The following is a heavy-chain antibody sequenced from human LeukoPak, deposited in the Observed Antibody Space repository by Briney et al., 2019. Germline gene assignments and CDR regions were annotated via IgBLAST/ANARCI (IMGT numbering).Heavy chain of an antibody. V-gene: IGHV3-7*01. CDR1: GFTFSSYW. CDR3: ARDSNNYYYYMDV. Sequence: GGSLRLSCAASGFTFSSYWMSWVRQAPGKGLEWVANIKQDGSEKYYVDSVKGRFTISRDNAKNSLYLQMNSLRAEDTAVFYCARDSNNYYYYMDVWGKGTTVTVSS. J-gene: IGHJ6*03. CDR2: IKQDGSEK.